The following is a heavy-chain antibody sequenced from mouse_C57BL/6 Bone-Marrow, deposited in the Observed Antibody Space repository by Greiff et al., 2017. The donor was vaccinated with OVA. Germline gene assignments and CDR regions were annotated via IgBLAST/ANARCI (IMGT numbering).Heavy chain of an antibody. Sequence: EVQLQESGGGLVKPGGSLKLSCAASGFTFSSYTMSWVRQTPEKRLEWVATISGGGGNTYYPDSVKGRFTISRDNAKNTLYLQMSSLRSEDTALYYCARQPISFYDGYYLYAMDYWGQGTSVTVSS. J-gene: IGHJ4*01. CDR1: GFTFSSYT. CDR3: ARQPISFYDGYYLYAMDY. D-gene: IGHD2-3*01. CDR2: ISGGGGNT. V-gene: IGHV5-9*01.